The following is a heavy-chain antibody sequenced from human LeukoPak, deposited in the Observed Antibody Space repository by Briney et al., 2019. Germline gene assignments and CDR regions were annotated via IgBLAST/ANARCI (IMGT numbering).Heavy chain of an antibody. CDR1: GFTFSSYG. D-gene: IGHD2-15*01. J-gene: IGHJ4*02. Sequence: PGRSLRLSCAASGFTFSSYGMHWVRQAPGKGLEWEAVISYDGSNKYYADSVKGRFTISRDNSKNTLYLQMNSLRAEDTAVYYCAKDVGYCSGGSSWCYFDYWGQGTLVTVSS. CDR3: AKDVGYCSGGSSWCYFDY. CDR2: ISYDGSNK. V-gene: IGHV3-30*18.